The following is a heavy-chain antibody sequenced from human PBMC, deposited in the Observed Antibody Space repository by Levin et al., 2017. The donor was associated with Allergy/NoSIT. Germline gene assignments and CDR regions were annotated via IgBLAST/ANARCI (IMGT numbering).Heavy chain of an antibody. V-gene: IGHV3-49*03. J-gene: IGHJ4*02. CDR2: IRAIGHTATT. D-gene: IGHD3-3*01. CDR1: GFTFGDYA. CDR3: TRSVFFGVTFDY. Sequence: GESLKISCTASGFTFGDYAMAWFRQAPGKGLEWVGSIRAIGHTATTEYAASVKGRFTISRDDSNSIAYLQVNSLKTDDTAVYYCTRSVFFGVTFDYWGQGTLVTVSS.